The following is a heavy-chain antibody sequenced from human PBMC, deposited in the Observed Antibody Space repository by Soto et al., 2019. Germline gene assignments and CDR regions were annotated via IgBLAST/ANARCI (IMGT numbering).Heavy chain of an antibody. CDR1: GFTFSSYA. CDR3: AKAVTMIVVVIALDY. Sequence: EVQLLESGGGLVQPGGSLRLSCAASGFTFSSYAMSWVRQAPGKGLEWVSAISGSGGSTYYADSVKGRFTISRDNSKNTLYLQMNSLRAEDTAVYYCAKAVTMIVVVIALDYWCQGTLVTVSS. CDR2: ISGSGGST. V-gene: IGHV3-23*01. D-gene: IGHD3-22*01. J-gene: IGHJ4*02.